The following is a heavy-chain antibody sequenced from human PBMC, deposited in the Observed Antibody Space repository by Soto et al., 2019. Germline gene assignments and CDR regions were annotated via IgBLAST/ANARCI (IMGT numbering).Heavy chain of an antibody. CDR1: GSTISNYW. CDR2: IDPSDSYT. Sequence: PGESLKISCKGSGSTISNYWIAWVRQMPGKGLEWMGRIDPSDSYTNYSPSFQGHVTISADKSISTAYLQWSSLKASDTAMYYCARLRSGGNSIDYWGQGTLVTVSS. J-gene: IGHJ4*02. V-gene: IGHV5-10-1*01. D-gene: IGHD2-15*01. CDR3: ARLRSGGNSIDY.